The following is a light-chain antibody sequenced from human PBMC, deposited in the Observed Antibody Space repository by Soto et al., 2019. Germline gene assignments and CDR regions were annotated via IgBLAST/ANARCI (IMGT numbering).Light chain of an antibody. Sequence: EIVLTQSPGTLSLSPGERATLPCRASQSVSENYLAWYQQKPGQAPRLLLYLASSRATGIPDRFTGSGSGTDFTLTISRLEPEDFAVYYCQQHGSSLALTFGGGTKVDI. V-gene: IGKV3-20*01. CDR2: LAS. CDR1: QSVSENY. CDR3: QQHGSSLALT. J-gene: IGKJ4*01.